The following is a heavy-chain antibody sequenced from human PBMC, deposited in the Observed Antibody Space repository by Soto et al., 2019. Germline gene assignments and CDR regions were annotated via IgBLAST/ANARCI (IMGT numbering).Heavy chain of an antibody. CDR1: GGSLSGYY. V-gene: IGHV4-34*01. CDR2: INYSGNT. CDR3: ARHHVRGRTIAGAAEF. D-gene: IGHD1-26*01. J-gene: IGHJ4*01. Sequence: QVQLQQWGAGLLKPSATLSLTCAVYGGSLSGYYWSWIRQPPGKALEWIGAINYSGNTNDNPSLKSRVTTSVATSKNQLFLNLSSVTAADTAMYYCARHHVRGRTIAGAAEFWCHGTLVTVSS.